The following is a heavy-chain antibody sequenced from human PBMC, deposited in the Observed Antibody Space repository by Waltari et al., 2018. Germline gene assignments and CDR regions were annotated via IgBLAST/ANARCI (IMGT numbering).Heavy chain of an antibody. CDR2: IDGDGTSE. Sequence: EVRLVESGGGLVQPGESLRLSCAASGFTFSRFWMHWVRQAPGKGLVWGERIDGDGTSERYADSVKGRFTIARDNAKNTLYLQMKRLRVEDTAVYYCAKVAPRTYRSPVPGRDYYYGMDVWGQGTTVTVFS. D-gene: IGHD6-13*01. CDR1: GFTFSRFW. J-gene: IGHJ6*02. CDR3: AKVAPRTYRSPVPGRDYYYGMDV. V-gene: IGHV3-74*01.